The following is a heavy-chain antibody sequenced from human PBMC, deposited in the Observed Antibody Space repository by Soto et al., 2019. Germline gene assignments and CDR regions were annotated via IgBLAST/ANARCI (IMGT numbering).Heavy chain of an antibody. CDR1: GDSVSSNSAA. V-gene: IGHV6-1*01. Sequence: SQTLSLTCAISGDSVSSNSAAWNWIRQSPSRGLEWLGRTYYRSKWYNDYAVSVKSRITINPDTSKNQFSLQLNSVTPEDTAVYYFASVVCHDYYSDYMDVRGKRTSVTVS. CDR3: ASVVCHDYYSDYMDV. D-gene: IGHD2-21*01. J-gene: IGHJ6*03. CDR2: TYYRSKWYN.